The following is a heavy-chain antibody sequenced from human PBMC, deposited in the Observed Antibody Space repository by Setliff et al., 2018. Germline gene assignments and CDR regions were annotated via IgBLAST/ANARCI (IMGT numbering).Heavy chain of an antibody. J-gene: IGHJ4*02. Sequence: GGSLRLSCAASGFTFSSYEMNWVRQAPGKGLEWVSYISSSSSTIYYADSVKGRFTISRDNAKNSLYLQMNSLRAEDTAVYYCARDNGFWSGYSLDYWGQGTLVTVSS. D-gene: IGHD3-3*01. CDR2: ISSSSSTI. CDR3: ARDNGFWSGYSLDY. CDR1: GFTFSSYE. V-gene: IGHV3-48*01.